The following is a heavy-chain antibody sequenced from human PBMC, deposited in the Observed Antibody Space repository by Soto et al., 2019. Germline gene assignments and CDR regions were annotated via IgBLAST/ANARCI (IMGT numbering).Heavy chain of an antibody. J-gene: IGHJ6*02. Sequence: PSETLSLTCAVYGGSFSGYYWSWIRQPPGKGLEWIGEINHSGSTNYNPSLKSRVTISVDTSKNQFSLKLSSVTAADTAVYYCARDGFGELLHDYYYYGMDVWGQGTTVTV. CDR3: ARDGFGELLHDYYYYGMDV. CDR2: INHSGST. D-gene: IGHD3-10*01. CDR1: GGSFSGYY. V-gene: IGHV4-34*01.